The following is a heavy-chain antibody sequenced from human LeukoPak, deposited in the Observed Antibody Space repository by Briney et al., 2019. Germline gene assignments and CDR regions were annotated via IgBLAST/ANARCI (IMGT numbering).Heavy chain of an antibody. D-gene: IGHD6-19*01. CDR2: IWYDGSNK. V-gene: IGHV3-33*01. CDR3: ARDLGSGWRDYFDY. CDR1: GFTFSSYG. Sequence: GGPLRLSCAASGFTFSSYGMHWVRQAPAKGLAWVAVIWYDGSNKYYADSVKGRFTISRDNSKNTLYLQMNSLRAEDTAVYYCARDLGSGWRDYFDYWGKGTLVTVSS. J-gene: IGHJ4*02.